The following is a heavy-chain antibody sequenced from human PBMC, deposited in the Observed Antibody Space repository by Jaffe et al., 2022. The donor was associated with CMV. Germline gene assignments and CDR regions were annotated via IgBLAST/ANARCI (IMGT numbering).Heavy chain of an antibody. CDR1: GFTFSSYA. CDR2: ISGSGGST. CDR3: AKDFYRGDSSSWYAPPYYMDV. V-gene: IGHV3-23*04. J-gene: IGHJ6*03. D-gene: IGHD6-13*01. Sequence: EVQLVESGGGLVQPGGSLRLSCAASGFTFSSYAMSWVRQAPGKGLEWVSAISGSGGSTYYADSVKGRFTISRDNSKNTLYLQMNSLRAEDTAVYYCAKDFYRGDSSSWYAPPYYMDVWGKGTTVTVSS.